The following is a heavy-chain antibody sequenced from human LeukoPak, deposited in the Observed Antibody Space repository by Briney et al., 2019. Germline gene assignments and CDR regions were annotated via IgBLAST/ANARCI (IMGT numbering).Heavy chain of an antibody. CDR2: IYHSGST. J-gene: IGHJ4*02. CDR3: ARETHYGDYVDYFDY. Sequence: SETLSLTCAVSGGPISRGGYSWRWIRQPPGKGLEWIGYIYHSGSTYYNPSLKSRVTISVDRSKNQFSLKLSSVTAADTAVYYCARETHYGDYVDYFDYWGQGTLVTVSS. CDR1: GGPISRGGYS. D-gene: IGHD4-17*01. V-gene: IGHV4-30-2*01.